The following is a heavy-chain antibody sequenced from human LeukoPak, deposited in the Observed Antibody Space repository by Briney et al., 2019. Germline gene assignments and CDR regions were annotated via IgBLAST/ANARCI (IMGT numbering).Heavy chain of an antibody. Sequence: PGGSLRLSCAASGFTFSSYWMSWVRQATGKGLEWVANIKQDGSEKYYVDSVKGRFTISRDNAKNSLYLQMNSLRAEDTAVYYCARDATLDTAMVKDYWGQGTLVTVSS. V-gene: IGHV3-7*01. J-gene: IGHJ4*02. CDR1: GFTFSSYW. CDR3: ARDATLDTAMVKDY. D-gene: IGHD5-18*01. CDR2: IKQDGSEK.